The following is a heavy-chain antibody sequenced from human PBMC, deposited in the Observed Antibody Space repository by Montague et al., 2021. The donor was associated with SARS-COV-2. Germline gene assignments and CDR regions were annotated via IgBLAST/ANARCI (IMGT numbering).Heavy chain of an antibody. CDR3: AGVGRQWLVRLSGMDV. Sequence: SETLSLTCTVSGGSISSSSYYWGWIRQPPGKGLEWIGSIYYSGSNYYNPSLKSRVSISVDTTKIQFSLKPSSVTAADTAVYYCAGVGRQWLVRLSGMDVWGQGTTVTVSS. D-gene: IGHD6-19*01. V-gene: IGHV4-39*07. CDR1: GGSISSSSYY. CDR2: IYYSGSN. J-gene: IGHJ6*02.